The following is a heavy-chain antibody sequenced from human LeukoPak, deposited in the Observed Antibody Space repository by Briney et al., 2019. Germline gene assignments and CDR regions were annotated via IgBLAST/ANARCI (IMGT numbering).Heavy chain of an antibody. CDR3: ARDSGINYYGSGSYYGQFDP. D-gene: IGHD3-10*01. V-gene: IGHV1-8*02. CDR1: GYTFTSYD. CDR2: MNPNSGNT. J-gene: IGHJ5*02. Sequence: ASVKVSCKASGYTFTSYDINWVRQATGQGLEWMGWMNPNSGNTGYAQKFQGRVTMTRDTSIITAYMELSRLRSDDTAVYYCARDSGINYYGSGSYYGQFDPWGQGTLVTVSS.